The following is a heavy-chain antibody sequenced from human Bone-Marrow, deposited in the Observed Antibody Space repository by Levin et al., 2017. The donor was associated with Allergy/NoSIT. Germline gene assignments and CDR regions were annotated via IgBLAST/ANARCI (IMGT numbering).Heavy chain of an antibody. V-gene: IGHV3-23*01. Sequence: GESLKISCAASGFTFSSYAMSWVRQAPGKGLEWVSAISGSGGSTYYADSVKGRFTISRDNSKNTLYLQMNSLRAEDTAVYYCAKDTRVVVTVVFSHWGQGTLVTVSS. CDR1: GFTFSSYA. CDR3: AKDTRVVVTVVFSH. D-gene: IGHD2-21*02. J-gene: IGHJ4*02. CDR2: ISGSGGST.